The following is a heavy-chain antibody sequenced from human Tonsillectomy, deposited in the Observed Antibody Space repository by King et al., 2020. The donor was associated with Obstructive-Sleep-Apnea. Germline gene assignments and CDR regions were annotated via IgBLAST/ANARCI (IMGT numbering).Heavy chain of an antibody. V-gene: IGHV3-33*06. J-gene: IGHJ4*02. CDR3: AKDWKTDPYTSGFFGFD. Sequence: VQLVESGGGVVQPGRSLRLSCAASGFTFIRYGMHWVRQAPGKGLEWVAVVWYDGNQQYYAESVKGRFTISKYNSKSTLYLEMKSLRAEDTAVYYCAKDWKTDPYTSGFFGFDWGQGTLVTVSS. D-gene: IGHD6-19*01. CDR1: GFTFIRYG. CDR2: VWYDGNQQ.